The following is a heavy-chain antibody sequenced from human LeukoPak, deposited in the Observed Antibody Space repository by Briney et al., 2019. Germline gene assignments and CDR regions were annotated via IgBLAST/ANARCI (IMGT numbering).Heavy chain of an antibody. V-gene: IGHV4-30-4*01. J-gene: IGHJ5*02. CDR1: GGSISSGDYY. CDR2: IYYSGST. D-gene: IGHD2-2*01. Sequence: PSETLSLTCTVSGGSISSGDYYWSWIRQPPGKGLEWIGYIYYSGSTYYNPSLKSRVTISVDTSKNQFSLHLNSVTPEDTAVYCCARRLTQYDCFDPWGQGILVTVSS. CDR3: ARRLTQYDCFDP.